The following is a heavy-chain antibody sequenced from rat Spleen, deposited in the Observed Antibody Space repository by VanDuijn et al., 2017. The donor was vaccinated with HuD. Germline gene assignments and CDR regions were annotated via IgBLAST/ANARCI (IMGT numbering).Heavy chain of an antibody. CDR2: INYDGSST. Sequence: EVQLVESGGGLVQPGRSLKLSCAASGFTLSDYYMAWVRQAPTKGLEWVATINYDGSSTYYRDSVKGRFTISRDNAKSTLYLQMDSLKSEDTATYYCARSVFDYWGLGVMVTVSS. CDR3: ARSVFDY. J-gene: IGHJ2*01. CDR1: GFTLSDYY. V-gene: IGHV5-7*01.